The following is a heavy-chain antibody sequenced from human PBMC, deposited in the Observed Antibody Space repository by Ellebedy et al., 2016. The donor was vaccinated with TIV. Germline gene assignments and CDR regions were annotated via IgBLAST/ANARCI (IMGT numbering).Heavy chain of an antibody. V-gene: IGHV4-38-2*02. D-gene: IGHD5-18*01. Sequence: SETLSLXXLVSGYSIRSGYYWGWIRQPPGKGLEWIGSMYQSGRTYYNPSLKSRVTISVDRSRNKFSLEVRSVTAADTAVYYCARGRHSYGYEWLDTWGQGTLASVSS. J-gene: IGHJ5*02. CDR1: GYSIRSGYY. CDR3: ARGRHSYGYEWLDT. CDR2: MYQSGRT.